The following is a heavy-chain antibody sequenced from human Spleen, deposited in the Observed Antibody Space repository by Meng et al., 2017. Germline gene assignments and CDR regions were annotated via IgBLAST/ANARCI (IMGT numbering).Heavy chain of an antibody. CDR3: ARGPTTMAHDVDY. J-gene: IGHJ4*02. CDR2: IIHSGST. D-gene: IGHD4-11*01. CDR1: GGSFSGYY. V-gene: IGHV4-34*01. Sequence: VQLQQWGAGLLKPSETLSLTCAVYGGSFSGYYWSWIRQPPGKGLEWIGEIIHSGSTNYNPSLESRATISVDTSQNNLSLKLSSVTAADSAVHYCARGPTTMAHDVDYWGQGTLVTVSS.